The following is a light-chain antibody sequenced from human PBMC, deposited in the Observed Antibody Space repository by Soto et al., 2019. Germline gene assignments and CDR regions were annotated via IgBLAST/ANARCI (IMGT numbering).Light chain of an antibody. Sequence: QSVLTQPASVSGSPGQSITISCTGTGSDIGNYNYVSWYQQHPGKAPKLMIYGVSNRPSGVSNRFSGSKSGNAASLTISGLQAEDEADYYCSSYTSSSTPYVFGTGTKVTVL. CDR1: GSDIGNYNY. CDR2: GVS. V-gene: IGLV2-14*01. J-gene: IGLJ1*01. CDR3: SSYTSSSTPYV.